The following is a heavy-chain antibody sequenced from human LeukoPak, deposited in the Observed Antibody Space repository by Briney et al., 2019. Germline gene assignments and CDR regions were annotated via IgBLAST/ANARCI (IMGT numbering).Heavy chain of an antibody. J-gene: IGHJ4*02. D-gene: IGHD3-10*01. V-gene: IGHV3-74*01. CDR3: SGSYQGHY. CDR2: IKSDGSST. Sequence: GGSLRLSCAASGFTFDDYGMSWVRQAPGKGLVWVSRIKSDGSSTSYADSVKGRFTISRDNAKNTLYLQMNSLRAEDTAVYYCSGSYQGHYWGQGTLVTVSS. CDR1: GFTFDDYG.